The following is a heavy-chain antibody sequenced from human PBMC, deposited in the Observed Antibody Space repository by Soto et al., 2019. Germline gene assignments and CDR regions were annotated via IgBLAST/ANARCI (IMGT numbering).Heavy chain of an antibody. Sequence: QLQLQESGPGLVKPSETLSLTCTVSGGSITSGAHYWAFIRQPPGKGLEWIGSIYHDGTTYYNPSLRSRVTISVDTPKNQFSLKLSSVTAADTAVYSCARLTDRSGGGGFDSWGQGTLVTVSS. CDR2: IYHDGTT. CDR1: GGSITSGAHY. V-gene: IGHV4-39*01. CDR3: ARLTDRSGGGGFDS. J-gene: IGHJ4*02. D-gene: IGHD3-22*01.